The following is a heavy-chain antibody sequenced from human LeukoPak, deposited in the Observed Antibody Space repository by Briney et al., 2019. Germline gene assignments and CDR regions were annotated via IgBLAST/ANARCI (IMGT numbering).Heavy chain of an antibody. V-gene: IGHV3-48*03. D-gene: IGHD3-10*01. J-gene: IGHJ4*02. CDR1: GFTFISYE. Sequence: GGSLRLSCAASGFTFISYEMNWVRQAPGKGLEWVSYISSSGTTIYYADSVKGRFTISRDNAKNSLYLQMNSLRAEDTAVYCCARPDGDYYYGSGSYFHYWGQGTLVTVSS. CDR2: ISSSGTTI. CDR3: ARPDGDYYYGSGSYFHY.